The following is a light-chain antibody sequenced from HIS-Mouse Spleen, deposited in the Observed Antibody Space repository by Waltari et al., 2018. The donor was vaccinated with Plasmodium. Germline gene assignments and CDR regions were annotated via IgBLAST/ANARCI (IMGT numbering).Light chain of an antibody. V-gene: IGKV3-11*01. CDR2: DAS. CDR1: QSVSSY. Sequence: EIVLTQSPATLSLSPGERATLSCRARQSVSSYLAWYQQKPGQAPRLLIYDASNRATGLPARFFFLSSSSSFPLPLLFLSPFSFSLYSSPPRRFWPLVLPFGFGTQVAIK. CDR3: PPRRFWPLVLP. J-gene: IGKJ4*01.